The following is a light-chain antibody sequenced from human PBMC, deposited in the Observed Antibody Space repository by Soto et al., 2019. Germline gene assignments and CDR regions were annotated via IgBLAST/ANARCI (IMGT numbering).Light chain of an antibody. CDR2: DVS. CDR3: CSYAGSYTWV. Sequence: QSALTQPRSVSGSPGQSVTISCTGTSSDVGGYNYVSWYRQHPGKAPKLMIYDVSKRPSGVPDRFSGSKSGNTASLTIPGLRAEDEADYYCCSYAGSYTWVFVTGTKLTVL. V-gene: IGLV2-11*01. CDR1: SSDVGGYNY. J-gene: IGLJ1*01.